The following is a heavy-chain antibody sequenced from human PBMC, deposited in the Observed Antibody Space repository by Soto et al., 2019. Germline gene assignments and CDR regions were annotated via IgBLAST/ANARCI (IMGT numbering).Heavy chain of an antibody. CDR2: IYYSGST. V-gene: IGHV4-30-4*01. Sequence: PSETLSLTCSVSGGSISSGDYYWNWIRQPPGKGLEWIGHIYYSGSTYYNSSLKSRVTISLDTSKNQFSLKLSSVTAADTAVYYCARGSYYYDSSGYYHYWGQGPLVTVSS. CDR1: GGSISSGDYY. D-gene: IGHD3-22*01. J-gene: IGHJ4*02. CDR3: ARGSYYYDSSGYYHY.